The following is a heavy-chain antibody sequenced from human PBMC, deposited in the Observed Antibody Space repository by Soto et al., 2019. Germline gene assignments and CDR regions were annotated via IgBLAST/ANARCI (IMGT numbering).Heavy chain of an antibody. V-gene: IGHV3-30*04. CDR3: ASGAAFYYDTSRY. Sequence: QVELVESGEGVVQSGGSLRLSCAAPGFSFSIHALHWIRQAPGEGLEWVAVMSPNGKNQYYADSVKGRFTISRDTSKSTLSLQMTSLRPEDTAVYYCASGAAFYYDTSRYWGQGTLVTVSS. J-gene: IGHJ4*02. CDR2: MSPNGKNQ. D-gene: IGHD3-22*01. CDR1: GFSFSIHA.